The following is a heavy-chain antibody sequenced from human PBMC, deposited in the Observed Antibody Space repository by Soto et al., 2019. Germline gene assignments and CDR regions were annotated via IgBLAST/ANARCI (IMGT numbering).Heavy chain of an antibody. CDR2: IYYSGST. J-gene: IGHJ6*02. D-gene: IGHD3-10*01. CDR1: GGSINIYY. V-gene: IGHV4-59*12. Sequence: SETLSLTCTVSGGSINIYYWSWIRQPPGKGLEWIGYIYYSGSTNYNPSLKSRVTISVDTSKNQFSLKVNSVTGADTALYYCAKDRGSGSYAANYQYYGLDVWGQGTTVTVSS. CDR3: AKDRGSGSYAANYQYYGLDV.